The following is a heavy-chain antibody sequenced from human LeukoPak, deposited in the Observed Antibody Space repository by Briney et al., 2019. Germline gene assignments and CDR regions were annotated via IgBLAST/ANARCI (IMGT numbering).Heavy chain of an antibody. CDR1: GFTFSSYA. Sequence: PGRSLRLSCAASGFTFSSYAMHWVRQAPGKGLEWVSAISGSGGSTYYADSVKGRFTISRDNSKNTLYLQMNSLRAEDTAVYYCAKDGEMVDTASYGDYWGQGTLVTVSS. J-gene: IGHJ4*02. CDR3: AKDGEMVDTASYGDY. CDR2: ISGSGGST. V-gene: IGHV3-23*01. D-gene: IGHD5-18*01.